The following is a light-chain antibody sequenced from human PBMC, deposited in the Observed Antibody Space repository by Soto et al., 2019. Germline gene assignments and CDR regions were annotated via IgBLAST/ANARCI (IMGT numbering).Light chain of an antibody. V-gene: IGKV3-15*01. J-gene: IGKJ1*01. Sequence: EIVMRQSPATLSVSPGXXSTLSCRASHSVSSNLAWYQQKHGQAPRLLSHGAYNRATGIPARFRGSGSGTEFTLTISSLQSEDFAVSYCQPYNNWRRTFGQGTKVEI. CDR2: GAY. CDR1: HSVSSN. CDR3: QPYNNWRRT.